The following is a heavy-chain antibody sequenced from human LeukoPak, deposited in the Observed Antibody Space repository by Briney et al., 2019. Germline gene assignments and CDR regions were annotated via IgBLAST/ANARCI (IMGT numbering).Heavy chain of an antibody. V-gene: IGHV4-39*01. Sequence: SETLCLTCTVSGGSISSSSYYWGWIRQPPGKGLEWIGSIYYSGSTYYNPSLKSRVTISVDTSKNQFSLKLSSVTAADTAVYYCARLHIAAAGDYWGQGTLVTVSS. CDR2: IYYSGST. CDR1: GGSISSSSYY. CDR3: ARLHIAAAGDY. J-gene: IGHJ4*02. D-gene: IGHD6-13*01.